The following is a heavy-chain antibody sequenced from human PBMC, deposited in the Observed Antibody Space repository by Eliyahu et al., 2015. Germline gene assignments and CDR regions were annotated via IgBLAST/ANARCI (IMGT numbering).Heavy chain of an antibody. V-gene: IGHV4-39*01. D-gene: IGHD3-10*01. CDR1: GGSISXSXXY. CDR2: IYYSGST. J-gene: IGHJ4*02. CDR3: ARKAMVRGVVFDY. Sequence: QLQLQESGPGLVKPSETLSLTXTVSGGSISXSXXYWGWXRQPPGKGLXXIGSIYYSGSTYYNPSLKSRVTISVDTSKNQFSLKLSSVTAADTAVYYCARKAMVRGVVFDYWGQGTLVTVSS.